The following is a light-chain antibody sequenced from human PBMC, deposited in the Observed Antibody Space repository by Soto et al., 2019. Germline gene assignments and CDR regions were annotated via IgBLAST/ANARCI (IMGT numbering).Light chain of an antibody. CDR1: SSNIGAGYD. CDR2: GNS. Sequence: QSVLTQPPSVSGAPGQRVTISRTGSSSNIGAGYDVHWYQQLPGTAPKLLIYGNSNRPSGVPDRFSGSKSGTSASLAITGLQAEDEADYYCQSYDSSLHVVFGGGTKLTVL. CDR3: QSYDSSLHVV. J-gene: IGLJ2*01. V-gene: IGLV1-40*01.